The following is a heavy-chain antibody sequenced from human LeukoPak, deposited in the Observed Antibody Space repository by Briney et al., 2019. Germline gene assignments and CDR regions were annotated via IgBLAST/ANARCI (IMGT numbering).Heavy chain of an antibody. CDR1: GGSINTSNW. D-gene: IGHD3-9*01. Sequence: SETLSLTGAVSGGSINTSNWRSWLRRPPEKGRVKTGASYHTGGTNYNPSLKSRVTISGDKSKNQFSLRLSSVTAADTAIYYCARARNEILAGYYSFDYWGQGILVTVSS. J-gene: IGHJ4*02. CDR2: SYHTGGT. CDR3: ARARNEILAGYYSFDY. V-gene: IGHV4-4*02.